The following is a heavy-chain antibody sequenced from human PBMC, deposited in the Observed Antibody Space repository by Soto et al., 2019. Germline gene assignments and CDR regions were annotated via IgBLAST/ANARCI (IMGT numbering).Heavy chain of an antibody. V-gene: IGHV4-34*01. D-gene: IGHD6-6*01. Sequence: SETLSLTCAVYGGSFSGYYWSWIRQPPGKGLEWIGEINHSGSTNYNPSLKSRVTISVDTSKNQFSLKLSSVTAADTAVYYCAREIPVAIAARGSFDYWGQGTLVTVSS. CDR1: GGSFSGYY. CDR3: AREIPVAIAARGSFDY. CDR2: INHSGST. J-gene: IGHJ4*02.